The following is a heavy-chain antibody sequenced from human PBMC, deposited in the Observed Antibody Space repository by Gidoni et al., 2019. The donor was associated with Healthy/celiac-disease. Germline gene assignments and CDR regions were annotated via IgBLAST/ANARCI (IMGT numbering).Heavy chain of an antibody. V-gene: IGHV3-11*03. Sequence: KGRFTISRDNAKNSLYLQMNSLRAEDTAVYYCARPYYDSSGDDLRPGGMDVWGQGTTVTVSS. D-gene: IGHD3-22*01. CDR3: ARPYYDSSGDDLRPGGMDV. J-gene: IGHJ6*02.